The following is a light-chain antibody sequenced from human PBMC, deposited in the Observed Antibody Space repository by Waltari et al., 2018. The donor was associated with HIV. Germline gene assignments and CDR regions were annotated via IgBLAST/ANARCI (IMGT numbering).Light chain of an antibody. CDR3: SSYTSSSTQV. Sequence: QSALTQPASVSGSPGQSITISCTGTSSDVSAYNYVSWYQQHPGKAPKLMVYECTNRPSWFSNRFSGSKAGNTASLTISGLQAEDEADYYCSSYTSSSTQVFGGGTKVTVL. V-gene: IGLV2-14*03. CDR1: SSDVSAYNY. J-gene: IGLJ3*02. CDR2: ECT.